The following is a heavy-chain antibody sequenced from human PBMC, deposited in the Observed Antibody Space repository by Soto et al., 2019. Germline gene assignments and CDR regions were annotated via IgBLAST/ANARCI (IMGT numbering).Heavy chain of an antibody. V-gene: IGHV4-59*08. CDR2: IYYSGST. CDR1: GGSISSYY. J-gene: IGHJ4*02. CDR3: ARVNGYDYDYLDY. D-gene: IGHD5-12*01. Sequence: SETLSLTCTVSGGSISSYYWSWIRQPPGKGLEWIGYIYYSGSTNYNPSLKSRVTISVDTSKNQFSLKLSSVTAADTAVYYCARVNGYDYDYLDYWGQGTLVTVPP.